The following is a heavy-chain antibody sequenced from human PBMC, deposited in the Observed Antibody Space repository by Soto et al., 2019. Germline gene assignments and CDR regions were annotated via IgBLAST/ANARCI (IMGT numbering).Heavy chain of an antibody. CDR1: GFTFSSYA. CDR2: ISGSGGST. J-gene: IGHJ4*02. V-gene: IGHV3-23*01. Sequence: HPGGSLRLSCAASGFTFSSYAMSWVRQAPGKGLEWVSAISGSGGSTYYADSVKGRFTISRDNSKNTLYLQMNSLRAEDTAVYYCSRYGDYGWSFMDYWGQGTLVTVSS. CDR3: SRYGDYGWSFMDY. D-gene: IGHD4-17*01.